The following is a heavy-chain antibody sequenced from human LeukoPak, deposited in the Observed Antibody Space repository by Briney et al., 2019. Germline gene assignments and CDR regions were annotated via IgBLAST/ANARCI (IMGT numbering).Heavy chain of an antibody. V-gene: IGHV4-39*01. D-gene: IGHD3-9*01. CDR2: VSYSGST. Sequence: SETLSLTCTVSGGSISSSGYYWGWIRQPPGKGLEWIGSVSYSGSTYYNPSLKSRLTMSVDTSKNQVSLKLYSVTAADTAVYYCARRSDWAFSPWGQGTLVTVSS. CDR1: GGSISSSGYY. CDR3: ARRSDWAFSP. J-gene: IGHJ4*02.